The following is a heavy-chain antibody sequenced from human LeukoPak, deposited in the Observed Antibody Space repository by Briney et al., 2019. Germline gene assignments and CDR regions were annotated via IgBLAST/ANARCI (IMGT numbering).Heavy chain of an antibody. J-gene: IGHJ4*02. CDR1: GYTFTSYY. Sequence: ASVKVSCKASGYTFTSYYMHWVRQAPGQGLEWMGIINPSGGSTSYAQKFQGRVTMTRDTSTSTVYMELSSLRSEDTAVYYCAVNYYGSGSYYNVHFDYWGQGTLVTVSS. D-gene: IGHD3-10*01. V-gene: IGHV1-46*01. CDR2: INPSGGST. CDR3: AVNYYGSGSYYNVHFDY.